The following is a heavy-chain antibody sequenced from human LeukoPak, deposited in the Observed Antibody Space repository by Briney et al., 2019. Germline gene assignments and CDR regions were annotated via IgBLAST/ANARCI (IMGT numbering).Heavy chain of an antibody. CDR3: ARFPYYATRGCYFDY. Sequence: SETLSLTCAVYGGSFSGYYWSWIRQPPGKGLEWIGEINHSGSTNYNPSLKSRVTISVDTSKNQFSLKLSSVTAADTAVYYCARFPYYATRGCYFDYWGQGTLVTVSS. D-gene: IGHD3-10*01. CDR2: INHSGST. CDR1: GGSFSGYY. V-gene: IGHV4-34*01. J-gene: IGHJ4*02.